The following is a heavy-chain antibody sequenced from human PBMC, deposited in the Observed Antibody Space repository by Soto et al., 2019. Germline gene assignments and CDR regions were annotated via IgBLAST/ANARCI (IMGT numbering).Heavy chain of an antibody. CDR2: IGSRSDGGTT. J-gene: IGHJ4*02. D-gene: IGHD2-2*01. CDR1: GFTFSNAR. CDR3: ATEYWSGTSCSGWRHYFDC. Sequence: EVQLVESGGGLVKPGGSLRLSCAASGFTFSNARMTWVRQTPGKGLEWVGRIGSRSDGGTTDYAAPVKGRFTISRDDSKNTLYVEMNNLKTEDTAVYYCATEYWSGTSCSGWRHYFDCWGQGTLVAVSS. V-gene: IGHV3-15*04.